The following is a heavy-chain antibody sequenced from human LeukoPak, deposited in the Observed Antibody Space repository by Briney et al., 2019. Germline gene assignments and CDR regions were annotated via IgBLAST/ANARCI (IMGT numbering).Heavy chain of an antibody. CDR3: ARNNYDTIKAPSDV. Sequence: GGALRVSCVGSGFTFQIYVINWVRQAPREGLEWGAAISVAGPNTFNPDCVKGRFTISKDFSKNTLYLQMHGLRTEDKAVYYCARNNYDTIKAPSDVWGQGTMVSVS. D-gene: IGHD3-16*01. V-gene: IGHV3-23*01. CDR1: GFTFQIYV. J-gene: IGHJ3*01. CDR2: ISVAGPNT.